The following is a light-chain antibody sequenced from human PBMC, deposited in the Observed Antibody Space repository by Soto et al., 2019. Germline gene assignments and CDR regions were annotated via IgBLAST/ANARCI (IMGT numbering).Light chain of an antibody. CDR2: GAS. J-gene: IGKJ1*01. Sequence: DIQMTQSPSTLSASVGDRVTITCRASQSVSMWLAWFQQKPGKAPRLLIYGASDLESGVPSRFSGSGSGTEFTLTISSLQPEDAATYYCQQYNTYLTRTLCQGTKVDIK. CDR1: QSVSMW. V-gene: IGKV1-5*01. CDR3: QQYNTYLTRT.